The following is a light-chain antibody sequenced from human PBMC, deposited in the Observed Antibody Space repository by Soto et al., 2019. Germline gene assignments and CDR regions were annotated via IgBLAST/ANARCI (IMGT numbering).Light chain of an antibody. CDR3: LQGAHWPPWT. CDR2: KIS. CDR1: QSLLDSDGNTY. V-gene: IGKV2-30*01. J-gene: IGKJ1*01. Sequence: DVVMTQSPLSLPVTLGQPASISCRSSQSLLDSDGNTYLSWFQQRPGQSPRRLIYKISNRDSGVPERFSGSGSGTDFTLKIRRVEAEDVGVYYCLQGAHWPPWTFGQGTKVEIK.